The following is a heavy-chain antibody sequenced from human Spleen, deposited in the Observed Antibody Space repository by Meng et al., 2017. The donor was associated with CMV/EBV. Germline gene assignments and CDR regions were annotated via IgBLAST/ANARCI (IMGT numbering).Heavy chain of an antibody. CDR1: GGSISSSDYY. Sequence: SETLSLTCAVSGGSISSSDYYWGWVRQTPGKGLEWIGSIYYSGTTYYNPSLKSRVTIFVDTSKNQFSLRLNSVTAVDRAVYYCARSRGRPNYHGSGTLRGYGLDVWGHGTTVTVSS. V-gene: IGHV4-39*01. J-gene: IGHJ6*02. CDR2: IYYSGTT. CDR3: ARSRGRPNYHGSGTLRGYGLDV. D-gene: IGHD3-10*01.